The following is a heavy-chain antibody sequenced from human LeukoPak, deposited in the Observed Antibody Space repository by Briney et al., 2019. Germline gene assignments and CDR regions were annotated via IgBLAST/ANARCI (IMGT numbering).Heavy chain of an antibody. J-gene: IGHJ6*03. V-gene: IGHV1-69*13. CDR1: GGTFSSYA. CDR2: IIPIFGTA. Sequence: SVKVSCTASGGTFSSYAISWVRQAPGQGLEWMGGIIPIFGTANYAQKFQGRVTITADESTSTAYMELSSLRSEDTAVYYCARGSVVVVAATPFRNYYYMDVWGKGTTVTISS. D-gene: IGHD2-15*01. CDR3: ARGSVVVVAATPFRNYYYMDV.